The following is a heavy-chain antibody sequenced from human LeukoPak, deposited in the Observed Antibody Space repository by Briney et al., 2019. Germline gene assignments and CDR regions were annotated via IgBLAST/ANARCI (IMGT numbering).Heavy chain of an antibody. Sequence: ASVKVSCKASGYTFTGYYMHWVRQAPGQGLEWMGWINPNSGGTNYAQKFQGRVTMTRDTSISTAYMELSRLRSDDTAVYYCARDIIVGADDAFDIWGQGTMVTVSS. D-gene: IGHD1-26*01. CDR2: INPNSGGT. CDR1: GYTFTGYY. J-gene: IGHJ3*02. CDR3: ARDIIVGADDAFDI. V-gene: IGHV1-2*02.